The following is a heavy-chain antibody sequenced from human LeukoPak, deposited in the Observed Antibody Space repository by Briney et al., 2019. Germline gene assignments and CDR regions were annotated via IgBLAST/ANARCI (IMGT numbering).Heavy chain of an antibody. D-gene: IGHD1-1*01. CDR3: AIAERRSPIDY. CDR1: GFTFSSYW. J-gene: IGHJ4*02. CDR2: INTDESST. V-gene: IGHV3-74*01. Sequence: GGSLRLSCAASGFTFSSYWMHWVRQAPGKGLVWVSRINTDESSTTYADSVKGRFTISRDNAKNSLYLQMNSLRAEDTAVYYCAIAERRSPIDYWGQGTLVTVSS.